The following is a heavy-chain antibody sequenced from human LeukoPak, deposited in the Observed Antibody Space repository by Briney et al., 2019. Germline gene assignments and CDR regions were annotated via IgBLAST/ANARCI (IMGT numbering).Heavy chain of an antibody. CDR2: MNPNSGNT. D-gene: IGHD6-19*01. J-gene: IGHJ5*02. CDR1: GYTFTGYY. CDR3: ARSGWLVPHQFDP. Sequence: ASVKVSCKASGYTFTGYYMHWVRQATGQGLEWMGWMNPNSGNTGYAQKFQGRVTITRNTSISTAYMELSSLRSEDTAVYYCARSGWLVPHQFDPWGQGTLVTVSS. V-gene: IGHV1-8*03.